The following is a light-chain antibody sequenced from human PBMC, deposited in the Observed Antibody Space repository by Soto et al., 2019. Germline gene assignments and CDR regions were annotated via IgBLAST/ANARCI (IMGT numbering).Light chain of an antibody. J-gene: IGKJ1*01. V-gene: IGKV3-15*01. CDR2: GAS. CDR3: QQYYNWPPWT. CDR1: QSVSSN. Sequence: EIVMTQSPATLSVSPGERATLSCRASQSVSSNLAWYQQKPGEAPRLLIYGASTRATAIPVRFSGSGSGTEFTLTISSLQSEDFAVYYCQQYYNWPPWTFGQGTKVDIK.